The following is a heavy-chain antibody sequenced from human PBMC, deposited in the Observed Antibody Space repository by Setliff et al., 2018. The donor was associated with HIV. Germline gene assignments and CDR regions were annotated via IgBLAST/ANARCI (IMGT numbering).Heavy chain of an antibody. CDR2: IYYSGST. J-gene: IGHJ4*02. V-gene: IGHV4-39*07. D-gene: IGHD3-22*01. CDR1: RGSISSTSHY. Sequence: SETLSLTCIVSRGSISSTSHYWGWVRQSPGRRLEWIGSIYYSGSTNYNPSLKSRVTMSVDTSKNQFSLKLSSVTAADTAVYYCARGGGYDRSGYYPFDYWGQGTPVTVSS. CDR3: ARGGGYDRSGYYPFDY.